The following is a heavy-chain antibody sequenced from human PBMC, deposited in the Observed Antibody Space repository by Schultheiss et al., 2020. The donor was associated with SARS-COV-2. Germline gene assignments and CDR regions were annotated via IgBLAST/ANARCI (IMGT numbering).Heavy chain of an antibody. V-gene: IGHV4-34*01. CDR3: ARGGTMIEGGFDP. J-gene: IGHJ5*02. CDR1: GGSFSGYY. D-gene: IGHD3-22*01. Sequence: SETLSLTCAVYGGSFSGYYWSWIRQPPGKGLEWIGSIYYSGSTYYNPSLKSRVTISVDTSKNQFSLKLSSVTAADTAVYYCARGGTMIEGGFDPWGQGTLVTVSS. CDR2: IYYSGST.